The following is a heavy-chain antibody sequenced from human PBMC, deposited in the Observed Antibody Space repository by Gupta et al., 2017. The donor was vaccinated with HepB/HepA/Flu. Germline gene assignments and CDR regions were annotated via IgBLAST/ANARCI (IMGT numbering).Heavy chain of an antibody. J-gene: IGHJ6*02. V-gene: IGHV3-9*01. D-gene: IGHD3-10*01. CDR3: AKDQGGYYYGSGPPLYGMDV. CDR1: GFRFDDYA. CDR2: ISWDSATI. Sequence: EVQLVESGGDWVQPGRSLRLSCAASGFRFDDYAMHWVRQAPGKGLEWVSGISWDSATIGYADSVKGRFTISRDSAKNVLYLQMNSLRPEDTALYYCAKDQGGYYYGSGPPLYGMDVWGQGTTVTVSS.